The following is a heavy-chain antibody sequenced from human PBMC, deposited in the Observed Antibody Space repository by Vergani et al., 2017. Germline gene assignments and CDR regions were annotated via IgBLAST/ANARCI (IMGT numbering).Heavy chain of an antibody. CDR3: ARHDELERPPNWFDP. Sequence: QVQLQESGPGLVKPSETLSLTCTVSGGSISSYYWSWIRQPPGKGLEWIGYIYYSGSTNYNPSLKSRVTISVDTSKNQFSLKLSSVTAADTAVYYCARHDELERPPNWFDPWGQGTPVTVSS. J-gene: IGHJ5*02. CDR1: GGSISSYY. D-gene: IGHD1-1*01. V-gene: IGHV4-59*08. CDR2: IYYSGST.